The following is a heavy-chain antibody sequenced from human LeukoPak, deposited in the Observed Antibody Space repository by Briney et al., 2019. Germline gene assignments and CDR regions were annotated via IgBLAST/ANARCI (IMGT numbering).Heavy chain of an antibody. CDR3: ARELYCSGGTCSNDYYYYYYMDV. J-gene: IGHJ6*03. CDR2: ISSGSSYI. Sequence: PGGSLRLSCAASGFTYSTYSMNWVRQAPGKGLEWVSSISSGSSYIYYADSVKGRFTISRDNAKNSLYLQMNSLRAEDTAVYYSARELYCSGGTCSNDYYYYYYMDVWGKGTTVTVSS. V-gene: IGHV3-21*01. CDR1: GFTYSTYS. D-gene: IGHD2-15*01.